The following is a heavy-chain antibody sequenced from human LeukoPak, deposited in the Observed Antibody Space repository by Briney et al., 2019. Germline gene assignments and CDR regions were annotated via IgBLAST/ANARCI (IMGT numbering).Heavy chain of an antibody. V-gene: IGHV1-3*01. CDR1: GYTFTSYA. D-gene: IGHD2-15*01. Sequence: ASVKVSCKASGYTFTSYAMNWVRQAPGQRLEWMGWINAGNGNTKYSQKFQGRVTITRDTSASTAYMELSSLRSEDTAVYYCARDLGYCSGGSCTEFIYWGQGTLVTVSS. CDR2: INAGNGNT. CDR3: ARDLGYCSGGSCTEFIY. J-gene: IGHJ4*02.